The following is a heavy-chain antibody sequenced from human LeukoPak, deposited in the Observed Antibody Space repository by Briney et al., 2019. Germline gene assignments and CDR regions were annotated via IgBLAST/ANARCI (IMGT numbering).Heavy chain of an antibody. Sequence: QASETLSLTCTVSGYSISSGYYWGWIRQPPGKGLEWIGSIYHSGNTNYNPSLKSRVTISVDTSKNQFSLKLSSVTAADTAVYYCAGFSYDYVWGSYRSGVDYWGQGTLVTVFS. J-gene: IGHJ4*02. CDR3: AGFSYDYVWGSYRSGVDY. CDR1: GYSISSGYY. CDR2: IYHSGNT. V-gene: IGHV4-38-2*02. D-gene: IGHD3-16*02.